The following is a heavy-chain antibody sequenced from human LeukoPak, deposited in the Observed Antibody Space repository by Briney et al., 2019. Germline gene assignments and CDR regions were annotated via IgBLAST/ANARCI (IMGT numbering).Heavy chain of an antibody. V-gene: IGHV3-33*01. Sequence: GRSLRLSCAASGFTFSSYGMHWVRRAPGKGLEWVAVIWYDGSNKYYADSVKGRFTISRDNSKNTLYLQMNSLRAEDTAVYYCARGTIRDFDYWGQGTLVTVSS. CDR2: IWYDGSNK. CDR3: ARGTIRDFDY. D-gene: IGHD1-1*01. CDR1: GFTFSSYG. J-gene: IGHJ4*02.